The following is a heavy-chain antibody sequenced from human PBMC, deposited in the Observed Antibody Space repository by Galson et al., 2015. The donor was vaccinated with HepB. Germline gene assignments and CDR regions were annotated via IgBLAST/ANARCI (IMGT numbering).Heavy chain of an antibody. V-gene: IGHV3-30*04. D-gene: IGHD3-3*01. Sequence: SLRLSCAASGFTFSNYPMHWVRQAPGKGLEWVAVISFDGNNQYHADSLKGRFTISRDNAKNSLYLQMNSLRDEDTAVYYCARDLRYFHFWSSSYYFDYWGQGTLVTVSS. CDR2: ISFDGNNQ. CDR3: ARDLRYFHFWSSSYYFDY. J-gene: IGHJ4*02. CDR1: GFTFSNYP.